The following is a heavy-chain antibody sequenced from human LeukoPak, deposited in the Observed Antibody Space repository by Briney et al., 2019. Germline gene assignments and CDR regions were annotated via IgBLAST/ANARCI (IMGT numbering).Heavy chain of an antibody. CDR3: ARFQWLVTNFDY. V-gene: IGHV4-39*07. D-gene: IGHD6-19*01. Sequence: SETLSLTCTVSGGSISSSSYYWGWLRQPPGKGLEWIGSIYYSGSTYYNPSLKSRVTISVDTSKNQFSLKLSSVTAADTAVYYCARFQWLVTNFDYWGQGTLVTVSS. CDR1: GGSISSSSYY. J-gene: IGHJ4*02. CDR2: IYYSGST.